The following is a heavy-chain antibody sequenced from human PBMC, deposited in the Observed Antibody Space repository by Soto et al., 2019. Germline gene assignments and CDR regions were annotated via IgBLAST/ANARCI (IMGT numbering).Heavy chain of an antibody. CDR1: GGSFSGYY. D-gene: IGHD2-15*01. Sequence: SETLSLTCAVYGGSFSGYYWSWIRQPPGKGLEWIGEINHSGSTNYNPSLKSRVTISVDTSKNQFSLKLSSVTAADTAVYYCARGLKSGCSGGSCYSRAVRYFDYWGQGTLVTVSS. V-gene: IGHV4-34*01. CDR3: ARGLKSGCSGGSCYSRAVRYFDY. J-gene: IGHJ4*02. CDR2: INHSGST.